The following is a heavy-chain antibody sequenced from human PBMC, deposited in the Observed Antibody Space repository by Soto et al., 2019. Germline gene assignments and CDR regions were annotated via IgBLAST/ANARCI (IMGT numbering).Heavy chain of an antibody. Sequence: QVQLVESGGGVVQPGRSLRLSCAASGFTFSSYGMHWVRQAPGKGLEWVAVISYDGSNKYYADSVKGRFTISRDNSKNPLYLQMNSLRAEDTAVYYCAKDAAYYDSSGYPWDWGQGTLVTVSS. D-gene: IGHD3-22*01. CDR3: AKDAAYYDSSGYPWD. CDR2: ISYDGSNK. V-gene: IGHV3-30*18. J-gene: IGHJ4*02. CDR1: GFTFSSYG.